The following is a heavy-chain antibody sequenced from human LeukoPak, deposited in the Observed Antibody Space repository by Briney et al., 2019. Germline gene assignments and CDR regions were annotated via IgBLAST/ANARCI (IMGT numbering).Heavy chain of an antibody. J-gene: IGHJ4*02. CDR2: IYPDDSDT. D-gene: IGHD3-22*01. CDR1: GCSFDTYW. V-gene: IGHV5-51*01. CDR3: VRHQGGYYYYFDY. Sequence: GESLKISCKASGCSFDTYWIGWVRQMPGKGLEWMGIIYPDDSDTRYSPSFQGQVTISVDKSITTAYLQWSSLKASDTAMYYCVRHQGGYYYYFDYWGQGTLVTVSS.